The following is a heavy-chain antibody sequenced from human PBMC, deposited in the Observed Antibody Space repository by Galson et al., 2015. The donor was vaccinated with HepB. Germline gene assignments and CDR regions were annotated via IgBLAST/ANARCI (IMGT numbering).Heavy chain of an antibody. Sequence: SLRLSCAASGFTFSGSAMHWVRQASGKGLEWVGRIRSKANSYATAYAASVKGRFTISRDDSKNTAYLQMNSLKTEDTAVYYCTRHSTYCGGDCQIAGGYYYYGMDVWGQGTTVTVSS. CDR2: IRSKANSYAT. D-gene: IGHD2-21*02. V-gene: IGHV3-73*01. J-gene: IGHJ6*02. CDR1: GFTFSGSA. CDR3: TRHSTYCGGDCQIAGGYYYYGMDV.